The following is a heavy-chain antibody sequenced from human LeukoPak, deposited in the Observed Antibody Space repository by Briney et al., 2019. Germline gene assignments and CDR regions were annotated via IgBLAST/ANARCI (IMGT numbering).Heavy chain of an antibody. CDR2: IWYDGSNK. CDR1: GFTFSSYG. J-gene: IGHJ4*02. D-gene: IGHD6-6*01. CDR3: AREGDSSSRGYFDY. V-gene: IGHV3-33*01. Sequence: GGSLRLSCAASGFTFSSYGMHWVRQAPGKGLEWVAVIWYDGSNKYYADSVKGRFTISRDNSKNTLYLQMNSLRAEDTAVYYCAREGDSSSRGYFDYWGQGTLVTVSS.